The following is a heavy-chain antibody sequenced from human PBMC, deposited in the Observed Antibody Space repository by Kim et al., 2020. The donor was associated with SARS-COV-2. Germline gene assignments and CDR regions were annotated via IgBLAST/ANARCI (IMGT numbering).Heavy chain of an antibody. V-gene: IGHV1-3*01. CDR2: INAGNGNT. J-gene: IGHJ4*02. CDR1: GYTFTSYA. D-gene: IGHD3-9*01. Sequence: ASVKVSCKASGYTFTSYAMHWVRQAPGQRLEWMGWINAGNGNTKYSQKFQGRVTITRDTSASTAYMELSSLRSEDTAVYYCARDHFDWLLSYYFDYWGQGTLVTVSS. CDR3: ARDHFDWLLSYYFDY.